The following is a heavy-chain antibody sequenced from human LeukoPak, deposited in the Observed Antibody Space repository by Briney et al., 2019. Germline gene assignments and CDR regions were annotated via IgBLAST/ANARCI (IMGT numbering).Heavy chain of an antibody. CDR3: AAINIAQLPIRVY. D-gene: IGHD5-24*01. V-gene: IGHV3-30*02. CDR2: IRSDGSDK. CDR1: AFTISVYC. Sequence: GGSLRLSCAASAFTISVYCMHWVRQAQGNVLEWESFIRSDGSDKYYADSVKGRFTISRDNSKNTLYLQMNSLRVEDTAVYYCAAINIAQLPIRVYWGQGTLVTVSS. J-gene: IGHJ4*02.